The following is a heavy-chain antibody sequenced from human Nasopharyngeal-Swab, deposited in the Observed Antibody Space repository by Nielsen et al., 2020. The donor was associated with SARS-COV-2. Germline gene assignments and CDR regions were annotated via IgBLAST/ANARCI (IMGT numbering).Heavy chain of an antibody. CDR2: INHSGST. CDR3: ARGRGEYSSSSVFFDY. Sequence: SETLSLTCAVYGGSFSGYYWSWIRQPPGKGLEWIGEINHSGSTNYNPSLKGRVTISVDTSKNQFSLKLSSVTAADTAVYYCARGRGEYSSSSVFFDYWGQGTPVTVSS. CDR1: GGSFSGYY. J-gene: IGHJ4*02. V-gene: IGHV4-34*01. D-gene: IGHD6-6*01.